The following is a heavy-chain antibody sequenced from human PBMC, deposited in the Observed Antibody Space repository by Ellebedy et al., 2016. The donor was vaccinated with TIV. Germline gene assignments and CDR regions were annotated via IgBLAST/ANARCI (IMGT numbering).Heavy chain of an antibody. Sequence: GESLKISCAASGFTFSSYSMNWVRQAPGKGLEWVSYSSSSSSTIYYADSVKGRFTISRDNAKNSLYLQMNSLRDEDTAVYYRARTPTLLDVWGQGTTVTVSS. V-gene: IGHV3-48*02. D-gene: IGHD2-15*01. CDR2: SSSSSSTI. CDR3: ARTPTLLDV. CDR1: GFTFSSYS. J-gene: IGHJ6*02.